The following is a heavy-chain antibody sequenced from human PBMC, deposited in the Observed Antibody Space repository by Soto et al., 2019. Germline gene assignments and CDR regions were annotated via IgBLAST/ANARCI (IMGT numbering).Heavy chain of an antibody. Sequence: QVQLQESGPGVVKPSETLSLTCTVSGGSISSYYWSWIRQLPGRGLEWIGYIYYNGSPNYNPSLKNRVTMSVDTSKNQFSLRLSSVTAADTAVYYCAGLDVNGYSFFDHWGQGTLVSVSS. CDR2: IYYNGSP. J-gene: IGHJ4*02. D-gene: IGHD3-22*01. CDR1: GGSISSYY. CDR3: AGLDVNGYSFFDH. V-gene: IGHV4-59*08.